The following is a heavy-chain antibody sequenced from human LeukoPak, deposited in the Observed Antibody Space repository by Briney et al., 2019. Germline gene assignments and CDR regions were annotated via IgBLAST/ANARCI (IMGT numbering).Heavy chain of an antibody. CDR2: MNYGGST. V-gene: IGHV4-39*01. J-gene: IGHJ5*02. CDR1: GGSISSGGYY. Sequence: NPSQTLSLTCTVSGGSISSGGYYWSWIRQPPGKGLEWIGSMNYGGSTHDNPSLKSRVTISVDTSKNQVSLKLSSVTAADTAVYYCARRVPGRSGNWFDPWGQGTLVTVSS. D-gene: IGHD2-2*01. CDR3: ARRVPGRSGNWFDP.